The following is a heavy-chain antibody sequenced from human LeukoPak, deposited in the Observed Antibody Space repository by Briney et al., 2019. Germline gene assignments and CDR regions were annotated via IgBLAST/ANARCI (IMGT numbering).Heavy chain of an antibody. J-gene: IGHJ6*03. Sequence: ASVKVSCKASGYTFTSYDINWVRQATGQGLEWMGWINPNSGGTNYAQQFQGRVTMTRDTSISTAYMELSRLRSDDTAVYYCARGSGYGDYFRYYYMDVWGKGTTVTVSS. V-gene: IGHV1-2*02. CDR1: GYTFTSYD. CDR2: INPNSGGT. D-gene: IGHD4-17*01. CDR3: ARGSGYGDYFRYYYMDV.